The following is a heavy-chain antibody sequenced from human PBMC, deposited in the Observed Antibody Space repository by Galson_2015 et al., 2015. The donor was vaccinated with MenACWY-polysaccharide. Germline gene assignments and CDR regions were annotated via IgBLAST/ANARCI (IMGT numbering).Heavy chain of an antibody. V-gene: IGHV3-23*01. CDR1: GFSFSNFA. J-gene: IGHJ6*02. CDR3: AKDRDWGFYYYGMDV. D-gene: IGHD3-16*01. Sequence: LRLSCAPSGFSFSNFAMNWVRQAPGKGLEWVSSISGSGGSTYYADSVKGRFTVSRDNSKNTLYLQMNSLRAEDTAVYYCAKDRDWGFYYYGMDVWGQGTTVTVSS. CDR2: ISGSGGST.